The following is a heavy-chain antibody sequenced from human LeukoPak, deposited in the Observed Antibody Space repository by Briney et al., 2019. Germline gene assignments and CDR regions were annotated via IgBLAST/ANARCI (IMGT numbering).Heavy chain of an antibody. Sequence: SETLSLTCTVSGGSISSSGYYWGCIRQPPGKGLEWIGSIFYSGSTHYNPSLESRVTMSVDTSKNQFSLKLSSVTAADTAVYFCARDFLQGVRGNTGGSFGYWGQGTLVTVSS. CDR1: GGSISSSGYY. CDR3: ARDFLQGVRGNTGGSFGY. D-gene: IGHD3-10*01. J-gene: IGHJ4*02. V-gene: IGHV4-39*07. CDR2: IFYSGST.